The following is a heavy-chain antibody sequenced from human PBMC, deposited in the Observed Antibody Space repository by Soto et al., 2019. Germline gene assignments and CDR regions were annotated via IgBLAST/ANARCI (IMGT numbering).Heavy chain of an antibody. CDR1: GGPVPHSNYY. J-gene: IGHJ4*02. Sequence: PSETPSLTRPVSGGPVPHSNYYWGWIRPSPGKGLGWIGRVYYRGRSYSKTSVKSRVTISVDTPKNRFSLSLNSVTASDTAVYFCVSQRTTVPTQAYFDYWGPGALVTVSS. V-gene: IGHV4-39*01. CDR2: VYYRGRS. D-gene: IGHD4-17*01. CDR3: VSQRTTVPTQAYFDY.